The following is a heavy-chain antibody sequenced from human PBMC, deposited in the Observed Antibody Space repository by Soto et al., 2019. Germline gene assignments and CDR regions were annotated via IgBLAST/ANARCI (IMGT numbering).Heavy chain of an antibody. CDR1: GYTFTSYD. V-gene: IGHV1-8*01. CDR3: ARLSPAYNWNDFDY. D-gene: IGHD1-1*01. CDR2: MNPNSGNT. J-gene: IGHJ4*02. Sequence: ASVKVSCKASGYTFTSYDINWVRQATGQGLEWMGWMNPNSGNTGYAQKFQGRVTMTRNTSISTAYMELSSLRSEDTAVYYCARLSPAYNWNDFDYWGQGTLVTVSS.